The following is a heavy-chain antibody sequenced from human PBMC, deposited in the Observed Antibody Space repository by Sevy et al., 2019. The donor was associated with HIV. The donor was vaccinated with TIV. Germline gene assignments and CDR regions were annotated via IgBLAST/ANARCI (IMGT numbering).Heavy chain of an antibody. CDR2: INPNSGGT. Sequence: ASVKVSCRASGYTFTGYYMHWVRQAPGQGLEWMGWINPNSGGTNYAQKFQGRVTMTRDTSISTAYMELSRLRSDDTAVYYCAREERGYCSGGSCYPASKWGQGTLVTVSS. V-gene: IGHV1-2*02. D-gene: IGHD2-15*01. CDR1: GYTFTGYY. CDR3: AREERGYCSGGSCYPASK. J-gene: IGHJ4*02.